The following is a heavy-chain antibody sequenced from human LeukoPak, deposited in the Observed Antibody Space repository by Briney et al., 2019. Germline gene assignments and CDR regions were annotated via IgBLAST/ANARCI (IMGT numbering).Heavy chain of an antibody. CDR2: INWNGGST. J-gene: IGHJ4*02. CDR3: ARVLSGYREYYFDY. D-gene: IGHD3-22*01. Sequence: ETLSLTCTVSGGSISSYYWSWVRQAPGKGLEWVSGINWNGGSTGYADSVKGRFTISRDNAKNSLYLQMNSLRAEDTALYHCARVLSGYREYYFDYWGQGTLVTVSS. CDR1: GGSISSYY. V-gene: IGHV3-20*01.